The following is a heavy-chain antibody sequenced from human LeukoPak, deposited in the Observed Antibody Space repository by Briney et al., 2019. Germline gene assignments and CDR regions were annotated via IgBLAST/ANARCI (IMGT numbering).Heavy chain of an antibody. Sequence: GSSVKVSCKASGGTFSSYAISLVRQAPGPGLESMGWFNPHTGGKNYAQKFQGRVTMTRDTSISTAYMELSGLTSDDTAVYYCARPYCSGGSCHDYFDYWGQGTLVTVSS. V-gene: IGHV1-2*02. CDR2: FNPHTGGK. D-gene: IGHD2-15*01. J-gene: IGHJ4*02. CDR3: ARPYCSGGSCHDYFDY. CDR1: GGTFSSYA.